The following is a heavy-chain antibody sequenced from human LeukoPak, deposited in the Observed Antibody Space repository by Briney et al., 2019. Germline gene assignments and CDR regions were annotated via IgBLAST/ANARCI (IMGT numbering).Heavy chain of an antibody. CDR1: GFTFSSYW. Sequence: GGSLRLSCAASGFTFSSYWMSWVRQAPGKGLEWVANIKQDGSEKYYVDSVKGRFTISRDNAKNSLYLQMNSLRAEDTAVYYCARDYYDSSGYYYLDYWGPGTLVTVSS. CDR3: ARDYYDSSGYYYLDY. J-gene: IGHJ4*02. V-gene: IGHV3-7*01. CDR2: IKQDGSEK. D-gene: IGHD3-22*01.